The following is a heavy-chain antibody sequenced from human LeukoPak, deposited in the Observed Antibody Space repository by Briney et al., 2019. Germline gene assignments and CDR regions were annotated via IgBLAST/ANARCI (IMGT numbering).Heavy chain of an antibody. CDR3: ARDAPDYGDYREYWYFDL. Sequence: PSETLSLTCTVSGGSISSYYWSWIRQPPGKGLEWIGYIYYSVSTNFNPSLKSRVTISVDTSKNQFSLKLSSVTAADTAVYYCARDAPDYGDYREYWYFDLWGRGTLVTVSS. CDR1: GGSISSYY. D-gene: IGHD4-17*01. J-gene: IGHJ2*01. V-gene: IGHV4-59*01. CDR2: IYYSVST.